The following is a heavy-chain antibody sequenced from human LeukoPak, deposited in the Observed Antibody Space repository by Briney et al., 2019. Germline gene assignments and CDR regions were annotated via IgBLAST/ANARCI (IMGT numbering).Heavy chain of an antibody. J-gene: IGHJ4*02. CDR3: IRGGANSPFDF. D-gene: IGHD1-1*01. CDR1: GFTVSYNH. V-gene: IGHV3-49*02. Sequence: GGSLRLSCAASGFTVSYNHMSWVRQAPGKGLEWVGFIRSKAYGGTTEDAASVKGRFTISRDDSKSIAYLQMNSLKTDDTAVYYCIRGGANSPFDFWGQGTLVTVSS. CDR2: IRSKAYGGTT.